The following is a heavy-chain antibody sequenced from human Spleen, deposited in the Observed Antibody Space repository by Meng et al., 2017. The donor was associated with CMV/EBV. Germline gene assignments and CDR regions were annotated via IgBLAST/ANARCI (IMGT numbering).Heavy chain of an antibody. D-gene: IGHD4-23*01. CDR2: MSWNGGTI. CDR3: AKATVAVGYYYAMNV. Sequence: GGSLRLSCATSGFNFEDYAMYWVRQAPGKGPEWVSGMSWNGGTIDYADSVKGRFTISRDNAKNSLYLQMDSLRDEDTAVYYCAKATVAVGYYYAMNVWGQGTTVTVSS. J-gene: IGHJ6*02. CDR1: GFNFEDYA. V-gene: IGHV3-9*01.